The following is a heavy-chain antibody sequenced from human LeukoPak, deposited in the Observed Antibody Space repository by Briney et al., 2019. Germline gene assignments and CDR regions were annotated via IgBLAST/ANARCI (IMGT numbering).Heavy chain of an antibody. CDR3: ARESQYYGSGSYYFDY. J-gene: IGHJ4*02. V-gene: IGHV1-18*01. CDR1: GYTFTSYG. Sequence: ASVKVSCKASGYTFTSYGISWVRQAPGQGLEWMGWISAYNGNTNYAQKLQGRVTMTRDTSISTAYMELRSLRSDDTAVYYCARESQYYGSGSYYFDYWGQGTLVTVSS. CDR2: ISAYNGNT. D-gene: IGHD3-10*01.